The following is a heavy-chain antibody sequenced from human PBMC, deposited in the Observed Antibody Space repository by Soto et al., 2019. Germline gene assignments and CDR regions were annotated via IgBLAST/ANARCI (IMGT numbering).Heavy chain of an antibody. Sequence: GGSLRLPCAASGFSFSICPMHWVRRAPGKGPEWVALISYDGTNKFYADSVKGRFTISRDNSKSTLYLQVDSLRPEDAAVYYCARDPKTSGGQHWASNYVDSWGKGTLVTVSS. CDR3: ARDPKTSGGQHWASNYVDS. V-gene: IGHV3-30-3*01. D-gene: IGHD7-27*01. CDR2: ISYDGTNK. J-gene: IGHJ4*02. CDR1: GFSFSICP.